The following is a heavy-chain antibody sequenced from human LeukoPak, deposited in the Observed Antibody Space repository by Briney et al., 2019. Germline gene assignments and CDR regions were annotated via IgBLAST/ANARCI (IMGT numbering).Heavy chain of an antibody. D-gene: IGHD3-22*01. J-gene: IGHJ3*02. Sequence: GGSLRLSCAASGFTFSSYSMNWVRQAPGKGLEWVSSISSSSSYIYYADSVKGRFTISRDNAKNSLYLQMNSLRAEDTAVYYCARDLAQGYYDSSHAFDIWGQGTMVTVSS. CDR2: ISSSSSYI. V-gene: IGHV3-21*01. CDR3: ARDLAQGYYDSSHAFDI. CDR1: GFTFSSYS.